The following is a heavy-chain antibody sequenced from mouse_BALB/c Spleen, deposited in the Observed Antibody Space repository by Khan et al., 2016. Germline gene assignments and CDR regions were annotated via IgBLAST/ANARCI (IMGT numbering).Heavy chain of an antibody. J-gene: IGHJ2*01. CDR2: IDPENGNS. Sequence: VRLQQSGAELVRPGALVKLTCKASGFKIKDYYMHWVKQRPEQGLEWIGWIDPENGNSIYDPKFQGKASITADTSSNTAYLQVNSLTSEDTAVXYGARSPYFFDYWGQGTTLTVSS. CDR3: ARSPYFFDY. V-gene: IGHV14-1*02. CDR1: GFKIKDYY.